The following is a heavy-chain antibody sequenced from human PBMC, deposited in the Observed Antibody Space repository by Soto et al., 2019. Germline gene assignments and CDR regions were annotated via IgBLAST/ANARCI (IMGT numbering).Heavy chain of an antibody. V-gene: IGHV2-5*02. Sequence: QITLRESGPTLVKPTQTLTLTCTISGFSLSTSGVGVSGIRQPPGKSLEWLALIYWDDVQRYSPSLKTRLTITKDTSRSQVVLTMTNMDPVDTATYYRAHSPCSGGTCYLFDYWGQGTLVTVSS. CDR1: GFSLSTSGVG. J-gene: IGHJ4*02. D-gene: IGHD2-15*01. CDR3: AHSPCSGGTCYLFDY. CDR2: IYWDDVQ.